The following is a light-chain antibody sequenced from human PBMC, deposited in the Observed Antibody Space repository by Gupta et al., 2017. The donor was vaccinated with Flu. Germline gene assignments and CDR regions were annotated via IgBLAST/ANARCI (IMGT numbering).Light chain of an antibody. CDR3: QQYGSSPWT. Sequence: DIVLTQSPGTLSLSPGERATLSCRASQSVSSSYLAWYQQKPGQAPRLPIYGASSRATGIPDRFSGSGSGTDFTITISRLEPEDFAVYYCQQYGSSPWTFGQGTKVEIK. J-gene: IGKJ1*01. CDR1: QSVSSSY. V-gene: IGKV3-20*01. CDR2: GAS.